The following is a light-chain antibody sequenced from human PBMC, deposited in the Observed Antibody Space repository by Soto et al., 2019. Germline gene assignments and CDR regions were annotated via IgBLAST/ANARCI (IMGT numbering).Light chain of an antibody. J-gene: IGKJ3*01. V-gene: IGKV3-20*01. Sequence: EIVLTQSPGTLSLSPGERATLSCRASQSVSSSYLAWYQQKPGQAPRLLIYGASSRATGIPDRFSGSGSGRDFTLTIGRREPGDLAVDYCQQYGRLLRLTFVPGTKVDI. CDR3: QQYGRLLRLT. CDR1: QSVSSSY. CDR2: GAS.